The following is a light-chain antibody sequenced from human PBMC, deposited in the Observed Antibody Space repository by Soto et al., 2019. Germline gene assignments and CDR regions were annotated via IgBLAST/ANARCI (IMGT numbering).Light chain of an antibody. CDR1: SSDVGGYNH. Sequence: QSALTQPASVSGSPGQSITISCTGTSSDVGGYNHVSWYQQHPGKVPKLMIRDVSNRPSGVSNRFSGSKSGNTASLTISGLQTEDEADYYCSSYTSSSTAVFGGGTKLTVL. CDR3: SSYTSSSTAV. V-gene: IGLV2-14*01. J-gene: IGLJ2*01. CDR2: DVS.